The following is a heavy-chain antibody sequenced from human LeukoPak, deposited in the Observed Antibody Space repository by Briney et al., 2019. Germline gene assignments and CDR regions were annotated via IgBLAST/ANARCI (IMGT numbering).Heavy chain of an antibody. V-gene: IGHV3-21*01. CDR3: ARPHATSWPSYYYYMDV. D-gene: IGHD2-2*01. J-gene: IGHJ6*03. CDR1: GFTFSSYS. CDR2: ISSSSSYI. Sequence: GGSLRLSCAASGFTFSSYSMNWVRQAPGKGLEWVSSISSSSSYIYYADSVKGRFTISRDNAKNSLYLQMNSLRAEDTAVYYCARPHATSWPSYYYYMDVWGKGTTVTVSS.